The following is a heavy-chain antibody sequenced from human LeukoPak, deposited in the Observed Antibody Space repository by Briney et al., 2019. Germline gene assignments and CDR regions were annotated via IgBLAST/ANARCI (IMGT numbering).Heavy chain of an antibody. CDR2: INPNSGGT. V-gene: IGHV1-2*06. Sequence: ASVKVSCKASGYTVTGYYMRWVRQAPGQGLEWVGRINPNSGGTHYAQNFQGRVTTTRDTSISTAYMELSRLRSDDTAVYYCATEKVTDLGAYYDYVWGQGTLVTVSS. CDR1: GYTVTGYY. D-gene: IGHD3-16*01. J-gene: IGHJ4*02. CDR3: ATEKVTDLGAYYDYV.